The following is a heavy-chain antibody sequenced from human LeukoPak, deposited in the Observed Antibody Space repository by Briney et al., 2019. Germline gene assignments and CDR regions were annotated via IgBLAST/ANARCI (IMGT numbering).Heavy chain of an antibody. D-gene: IGHD3-22*01. CDR1: GFAFTNYY. Sequence: GASVKVSCKASGFAFTNYYMHWVRQAPGQGLEWMGWIDPSSGGTKYAQEFQGRVTMTRDTSISTAYMELSRLRSDDTAVYYCAREWYYDSSGYSWFDPWGQGTLVTVSS. CDR2: IDPSSGGT. V-gene: IGHV1-2*02. J-gene: IGHJ5*02. CDR3: AREWYYDSSGYSWFDP.